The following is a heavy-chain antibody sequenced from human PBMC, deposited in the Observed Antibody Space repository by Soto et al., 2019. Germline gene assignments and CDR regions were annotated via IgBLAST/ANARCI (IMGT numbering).Heavy chain of an antibody. D-gene: IGHD6-19*01. CDR3: ARSPGLGNWFDP. CDR2: LFNSGST. CDR1: GGSITNFY. V-gene: IGHV4-59*01. J-gene: IGHJ5*02. Sequence: SETLFLTCNVSGGSITNFYWSWIRQPPGKGLEWIGWLFNSGSTNYNPSLRSRVTMSVDTSKNHFSLHLTSVTAADTAVYYCARSPGLGNWFDPWGQGTLVTVSS.